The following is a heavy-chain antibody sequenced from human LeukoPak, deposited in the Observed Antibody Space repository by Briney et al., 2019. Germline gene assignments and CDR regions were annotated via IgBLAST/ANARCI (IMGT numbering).Heavy chain of an antibody. CDR1: GGSISSGDYY. J-gene: IGHJ3*02. CDR3: ARVNTVTQNPGAFDI. D-gene: IGHD4-17*01. Sequence: SQTLSLTCTVSGGSISSGDYYWSWLRQPPGKGLEWIGYIYYSGSTYYNPSLKSRVTISVDTSKNQFSLKLSSVTAADTAVYYCARVNTVTQNPGAFDIWGQGTMVTVSS. V-gene: IGHV4-30-4*01. CDR2: IYYSGST.